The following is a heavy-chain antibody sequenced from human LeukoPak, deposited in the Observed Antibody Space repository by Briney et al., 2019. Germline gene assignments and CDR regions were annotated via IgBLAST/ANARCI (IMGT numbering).Heavy chain of an antibody. CDR3: ARTNLDCKNGVCYDY. D-gene: IGHD2-8*01. CDR2: ISVYNHNT. CDR1: GYTFPTSG. Sequence: GASVKVSCKASGYTFPTSGISWVRQAPGQGFEWMGWISVYNHNTNYAQKFQGRVTVTTDTSTRTAYMELRSLRSDDTAVYYCARTNLDCKNGVCYDYWAREPWSPSPQ. V-gene: IGHV1-18*01. J-gene: IGHJ4*02.